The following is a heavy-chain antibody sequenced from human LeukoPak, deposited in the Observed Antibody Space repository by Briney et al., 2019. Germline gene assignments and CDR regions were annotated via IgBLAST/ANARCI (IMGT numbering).Heavy chain of an antibody. CDR3: ARGQCELLYGWFDP. J-gene: IGHJ5*02. CDR2: ISYDGSNK. V-gene: IGHV3-30-3*01. Sequence: GRSLRLSCAASGFTFSSYAMHWVRQAPGKGLEWVAVISYDGSNKYYADSVKGRFTISRDNSKNTLYLQMNSLRAEDTAVYYCARGQCELLYGWFDPWGQGTLVTVSS. D-gene: IGHD1-26*01. CDR1: GFTFSSYA.